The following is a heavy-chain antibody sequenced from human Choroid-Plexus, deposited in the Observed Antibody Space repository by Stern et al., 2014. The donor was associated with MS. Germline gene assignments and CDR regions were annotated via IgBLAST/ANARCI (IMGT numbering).Heavy chain of an antibody. J-gene: IGHJ4*02. CDR3: AKDRQWSTYFFDY. Sequence: QLVQSGGGVAQPGRPLILSCAASGFTFSNFGMHWVLQAPGKGLEWVALISYDGSDKYYADSVKGRFTIFRDNSKNTLYMHMNSLRAEDTAVYYCAKDRQWSTYFFDYWGQGSLVTVSS. CDR2: ISYDGSDK. CDR1: GFTFSNFG. D-gene: IGHD2-15*01. V-gene: IGHV3-30*18.